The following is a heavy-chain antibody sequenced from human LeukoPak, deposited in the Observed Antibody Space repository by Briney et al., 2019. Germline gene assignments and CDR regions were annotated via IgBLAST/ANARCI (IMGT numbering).Heavy chain of an antibody. J-gene: IGHJ4*02. D-gene: IGHD3-16*01. V-gene: IGHV3-48*03. CDR2: ITISGHTK. CDR1: GFDLSTYE. CDR3: ARDSWGSAYYFDY. Sequence: GGSLRLSCAASGFDLSTYEMNWVRQAPGKGLEWIADITISGHTKNYADSVKGRFSISRDNARTSLYLQMHSLRVEDTGVYYCARDSWGSAYYFDYWGQGTLVTVSS.